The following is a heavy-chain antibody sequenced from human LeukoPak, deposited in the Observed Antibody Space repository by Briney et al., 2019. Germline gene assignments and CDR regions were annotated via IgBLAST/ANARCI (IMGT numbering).Heavy chain of an antibody. CDR2: INPNSGGT. CDR1: GYTFTSYG. D-gene: IGHD6-19*01. J-gene: IGHJ4*02. Sequence: ASVQVSCQASGYTFTSYGISWVRQAPGQGLGWMGRINPNSGGTNYAQKFQGRVTMTRDTSISTAYMELSRLRSDDTAVYYCARIAVAGSPFDYWGQGTLVTVSS. V-gene: IGHV1-2*06. CDR3: ARIAVAGSPFDY.